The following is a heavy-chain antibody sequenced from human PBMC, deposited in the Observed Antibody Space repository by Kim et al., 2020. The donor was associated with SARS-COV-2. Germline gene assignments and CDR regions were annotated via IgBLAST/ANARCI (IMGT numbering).Heavy chain of an antibody. CDR1: GYTFTDYA. CDR3: AREGHGSGSLGFDY. V-gene: IGHV1-3*01. J-gene: IGHJ4*02. Sequence: ASVKVSCKASGYTFTDYALYWVRQAPGQRLEWMGWINGGNGNTRYSQEFQGRVTIARDTSASKTYMDMSTLTSEDTAVYYCAREGHGSGSLGFDYWGQGTLVTVSS. CDR2: INGGNGNT. D-gene: IGHD2-15*01.